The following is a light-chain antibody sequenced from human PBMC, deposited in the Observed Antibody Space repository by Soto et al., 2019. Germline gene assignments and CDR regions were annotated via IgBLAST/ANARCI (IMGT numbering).Light chain of an antibody. CDR1: NIGSDT. J-gene: IGLJ1*01. CDR2: DDS. CDR3: LVWDSIGDNYV. V-gene: IGLV3-21*02. Sequence: SYELTQPPSVSVAPGETARITCGRNNIGSDTVHWYRQKPGQAPVVVVYDDSERPSGTPERISGSNSGDTATLTIRRVEAGDEADYYCLVWDSIGDNYVFGSGTKV.